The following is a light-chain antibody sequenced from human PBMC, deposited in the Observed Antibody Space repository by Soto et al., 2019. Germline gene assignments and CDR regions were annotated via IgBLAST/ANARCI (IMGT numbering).Light chain of an antibody. V-gene: IGLV2-14*01. CDR2: EVS. Sequence: QSVLTQPASVSGSPGQSITISCTGTSSDVGGYKYVSWYQQYPGKAPKRMIYEVSNRPSGVSNRFSGSKSGNTASLTISGLQAEDEADYYCCSYTVTGTLFGNGTKVTVL. CDR1: SSDVGGYKY. J-gene: IGLJ1*01. CDR3: CSYTVTGTL.